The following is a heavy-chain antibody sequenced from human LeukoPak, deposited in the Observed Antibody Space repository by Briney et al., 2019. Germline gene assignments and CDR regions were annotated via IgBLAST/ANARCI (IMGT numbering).Heavy chain of an antibody. Sequence: SETLSLTCAVYGGSFSGYYWSWIRQPPGKGLEWIGEINHSGSTNYNPSLKSRVTISVDTSKNQFSLKLSSVTAADTAVYYCARGHHKWLGYFQHWGQGTLVTVSS. V-gene: IGHV4-34*01. J-gene: IGHJ1*01. D-gene: IGHD5-12*01. CDR3: ARGHHKWLGYFQH. CDR2: INHSGST. CDR1: GGSFSGYY.